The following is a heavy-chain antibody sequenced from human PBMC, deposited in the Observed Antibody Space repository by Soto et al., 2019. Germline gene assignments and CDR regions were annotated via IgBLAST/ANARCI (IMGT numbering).Heavy chain of an antibody. CDR3: ARAVGYDFWSGSPPDAFDI. D-gene: IGHD3-3*01. CDR1: GGSISSGGYY. CDR2: IYYSGST. J-gene: IGHJ3*02. Sequence: QVQLQESGPGLVKPSQTLSLTCTVSGGSISSGGYYWRWIRQHPGKGLEWIGYIYYSGSTYYNPSLKSRVTISVDTFQNQFSLKLSSVTAADTAVYYCARAVGYDFWSGSPPDAFDIGGQGTMVTVSS. V-gene: IGHV4-31*03.